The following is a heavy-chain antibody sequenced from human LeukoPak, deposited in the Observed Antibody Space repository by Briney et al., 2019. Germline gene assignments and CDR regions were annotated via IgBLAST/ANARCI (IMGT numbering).Heavy chain of an antibody. Sequence: GGSLRLSCAASGFTVSSYAMHWVRQPIGKGLGWVSALGIAGDTFYPGSVKGRFTISRGNARNSLYLQMNSLRAEDTAMYYCARQMQSHGNFDSWGQGTLVTVSS. D-gene: IGHD1-26*01. V-gene: IGHV3-13*01. CDR2: LGIAGDT. CDR3: ARQMQSHGNFDS. J-gene: IGHJ4*02. CDR1: GFTVSSYA.